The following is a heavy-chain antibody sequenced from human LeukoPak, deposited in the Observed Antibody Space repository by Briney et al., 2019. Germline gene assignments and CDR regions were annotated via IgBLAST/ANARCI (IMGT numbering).Heavy chain of an antibody. Sequence: SETLSLTCTVSGGSISSYYWNWIRQPPGKGLEWIGYIYYSGSTNYNPSLKSRVTISVDTSKNQFSLKLSSVTAADTAVYYCARVGRWQWLAGFAYYMDVWGKGTTVTISS. CDR1: GGSISSYY. CDR3: ARVGRWQWLAGFAYYMDV. V-gene: IGHV4-59*01. J-gene: IGHJ6*03. D-gene: IGHD6-19*01. CDR2: IYYSGST.